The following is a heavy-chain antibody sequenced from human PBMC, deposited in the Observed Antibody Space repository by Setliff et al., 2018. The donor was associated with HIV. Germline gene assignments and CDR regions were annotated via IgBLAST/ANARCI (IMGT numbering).Heavy chain of an antibody. CDR1: GYTFTGYY. CDR3: APIDPFPHDYSNSSFDY. V-gene: IGHV1-69*06. CDR2: IIPIFGTA. D-gene: IGHD4-4*01. J-gene: IGHJ4*02. Sequence: SVKVSCKTSGYTFTGYYMHWVRQAPGQGLEWMGRIIPIFGTANYAQTFQGRVTITADKSTSTAYMELSSLRSEDTAVYYCAPIDPFPHDYSNSSFDYWGQGTLVTVSS.